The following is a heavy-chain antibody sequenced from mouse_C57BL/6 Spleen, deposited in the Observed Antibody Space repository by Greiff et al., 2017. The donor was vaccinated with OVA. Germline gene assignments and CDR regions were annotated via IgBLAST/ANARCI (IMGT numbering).Heavy chain of an antibody. J-gene: IGHJ2*01. Sequence: QVQLQQPGAELVKPGASVKLSCKASGYTFTSYWMHWVKQRPGPGLEWIGMIHPNSGSTTYNEKFKSKATLTVDQSSSTAYMQLSSLTSEDSAVYYYASPLNWGLDYWGQGTTLTVSS. V-gene: IGHV1-64*01. D-gene: IGHD4-1*02. CDR1: GYTFTSYW. CDR3: ASPLNWGLDY. CDR2: IHPNSGST.